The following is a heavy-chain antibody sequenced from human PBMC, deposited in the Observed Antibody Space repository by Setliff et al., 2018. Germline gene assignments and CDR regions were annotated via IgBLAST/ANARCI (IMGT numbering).Heavy chain of an antibody. J-gene: IGHJ4*02. CDR3: ARGRNVAARLYDS. Sequence: SETLSLTCTVSGASISSGTYYWAWIRQPPGKGLEWIGRIHYRGTTYSNASLASRLTISVDTAKNQFSLKLTSMTAADRGVYYCARGRNVAARLYDSWGQGTLVTVSS. V-gene: IGHV4-39*01. D-gene: IGHD6-6*01. CDR2: IHYRGTT. CDR1: GASISSGTYY.